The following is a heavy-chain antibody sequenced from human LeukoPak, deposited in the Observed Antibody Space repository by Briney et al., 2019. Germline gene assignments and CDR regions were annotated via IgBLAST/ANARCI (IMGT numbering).Heavy chain of an antibody. D-gene: IGHD2-8*01. V-gene: IGHV3-21*01. Sequence: GGSLRLSCAASGFTFSSYAMSWVRQAPGKGLEWVSSISSDTSYIHYADSVKGRFTISRDNAKNSLYLRMNSLRAEDTAVYYCAREGGYCSNGVCSYFDYWGQGTLVTVSS. J-gene: IGHJ4*02. CDR3: AREGGYCSNGVCSYFDY. CDR1: GFTFSSYA. CDR2: ISSDTSYI.